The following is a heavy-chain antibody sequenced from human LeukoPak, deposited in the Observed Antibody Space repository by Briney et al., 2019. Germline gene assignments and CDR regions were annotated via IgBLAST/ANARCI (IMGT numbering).Heavy chain of an antibody. V-gene: IGHV1-18*01. J-gene: IGHJ4*02. D-gene: IGHD6-13*01. Sequence: VSVKVSCKASGYTFTSYGISWVRQAPGQGLEWMGWISAYNGNTNYAQKLQGRVTMTTDTSTSTAYMELRSLRSDDTAVYYCARDTDPNIAAAGIDYWGQGTLVTVSS. CDR2: ISAYNGNT. CDR1: GYTFTSYG. CDR3: ARDTDPNIAAAGIDY.